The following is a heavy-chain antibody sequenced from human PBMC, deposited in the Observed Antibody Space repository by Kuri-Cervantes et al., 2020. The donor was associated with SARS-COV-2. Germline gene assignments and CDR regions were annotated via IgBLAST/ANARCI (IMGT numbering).Heavy chain of an antibody. V-gene: IGHV3-74*01. CDR2: INSDGSST. CDR3: ARGMVQGVINY. J-gene: IGHJ4*02. Sequence: GESLKISCAASGFTLSSYWMHWVRQAPGKGLVWVSRINSDGSSTSYADSVKGRFTISRDNAKNTLYLQMNSLRAEDTAVYYCARGMVQGVINYWGQGTLVTVSS. D-gene: IGHD3-10*01. CDR1: GFTLSSYW.